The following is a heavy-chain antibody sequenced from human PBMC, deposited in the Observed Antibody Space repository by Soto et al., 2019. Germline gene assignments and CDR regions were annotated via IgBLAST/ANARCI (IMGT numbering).Heavy chain of an antibody. CDR1: GFSLRTYG. V-gene: IGHV3-33*01. J-gene: IGHJ5*02. CDR2: IWYDRTKK. D-gene: IGHD6-19*01. CDR3: ARDVVKAVAGSVNWFDP. Sequence: QVQLVESGGGVVQSGRSLTLSCAASGFSLRTYGMHWLRRAPGKGLEWVAFIWYDRTKKFYANSVKGRCTISKDNSNNMLYLQMSGLRVEDTAVYYCARDVVKAVAGSVNWFDPWGQGTLVTVSS.